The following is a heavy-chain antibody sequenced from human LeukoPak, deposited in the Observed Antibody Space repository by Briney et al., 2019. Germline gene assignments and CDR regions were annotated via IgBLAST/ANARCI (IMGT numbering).Heavy chain of an antibody. CDR1: GGSISSYY. V-gene: IGHV4-4*07. CDR2: IYTSGTT. D-gene: IGHD6-13*01. J-gene: IGHJ2*01. Sequence: SETLSLTCTVSGGSISSYYWSWIRQPAGKGLEWIGRIYTSGTTHYNPSLKSRVTMSVDTSKNQFSLQLNSVTPEDTAVYYCARDPIAAAGPTSYWYFDLWGRGTLVTVSS. CDR3: ARDPIAAAGPTSYWYFDL.